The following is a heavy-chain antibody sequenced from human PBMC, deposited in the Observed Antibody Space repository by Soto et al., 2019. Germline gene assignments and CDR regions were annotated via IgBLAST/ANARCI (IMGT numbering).Heavy chain of an antibody. Sequence: QVQLVQSGAEVKKPGSSVKVSCKASGGTFSSYAISWVRQAPGQGLEWMGGIIPIFGAPNYAQKFQGRVTITADESTSTAYMELSSMRSEDTAVYYCASCASSGYYRGLDYWGQGTLVTVSS. CDR3: ASCASSGYYRGLDY. D-gene: IGHD6-19*01. V-gene: IGHV1-69*12. CDR2: IIPIFGAP. CDR1: GGTFSSYA. J-gene: IGHJ4*02.